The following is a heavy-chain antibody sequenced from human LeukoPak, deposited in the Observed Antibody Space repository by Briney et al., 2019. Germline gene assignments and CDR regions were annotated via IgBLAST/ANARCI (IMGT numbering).Heavy chain of an antibody. V-gene: IGHV3-48*02. CDR2: ISSSSSTI. Sequence: GGSLRLSCAASGFTFSSYSMNWVRQAPGKGLEWVSYISSSSSTIYYADSVKGRFTISRDNAKNSLYLQMNSLRDEDTAVYYCARSRRDNYYYYYGMDVWGQGTTVTVSS. D-gene: IGHD5-24*01. CDR1: GFTFSSYS. CDR3: ARSRRDNYYYYYGMDV. J-gene: IGHJ6*02.